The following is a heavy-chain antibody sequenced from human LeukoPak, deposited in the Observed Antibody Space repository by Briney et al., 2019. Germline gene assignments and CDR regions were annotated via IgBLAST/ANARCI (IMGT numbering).Heavy chain of an antibody. V-gene: IGHV3-53*01. D-gene: IGHD1-7*01. CDR2: IYSGGST. CDR3: ARDERVNWNYPYWFDP. CDR1: GFTVSSNY. Sequence: PGGSLRLSCAASGFTVSSNYMSWVRQAPGKGLEWVSVIYSGGSTYYADSVKGRFTIPRDNSKNTLYLQMNSLRAEDTAVYYCARDERVNWNYPYWFDPWGQGTLVTVSS. J-gene: IGHJ5*02.